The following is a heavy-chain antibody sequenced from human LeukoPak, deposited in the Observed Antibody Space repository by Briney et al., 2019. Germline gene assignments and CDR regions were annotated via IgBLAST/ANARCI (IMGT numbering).Heavy chain of an antibody. D-gene: IGHD3-16*01. CDR1: GFTLSSYA. V-gene: IGHV3-23*01. CDR3: ARGGGLDV. CDR2: VDGGGGGT. J-gene: IGHJ6*02. Sequence: GGSLRLSCAASGFTLSSYAMTWVRQAPGRGLEWVSSVDGGGGGTYYADSVKGRFTISRDNSKDTLYLQMNGVRAEDTAVYFCARGGGLDVWGQGATVTVSS.